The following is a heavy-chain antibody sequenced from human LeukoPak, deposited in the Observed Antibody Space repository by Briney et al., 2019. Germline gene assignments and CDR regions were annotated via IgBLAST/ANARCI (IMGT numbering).Heavy chain of an antibody. D-gene: IGHD4-17*01. J-gene: IGHJ4*02. Sequence: SETLSLTCTVSGGSISSGDYYWSWIRQPPGKGLEWIGYIYYSGNTYYNPSLKSRVTISVDTSKNQFSLKLSSVTAADTAVYYCARGNGDYWGFDYWGQGTLVTVSS. V-gene: IGHV4-30-4*01. CDR3: ARGNGDYWGFDY. CDR2: IYYSGNT. CDR1: GGSISSGDYY.